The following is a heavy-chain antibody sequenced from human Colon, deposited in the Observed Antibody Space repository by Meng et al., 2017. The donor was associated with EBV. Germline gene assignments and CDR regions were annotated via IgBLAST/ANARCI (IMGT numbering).Heavy chain of an antibody. V-gene: IGHV3-23*01. J-gene: IGHJ5*02. CDR3: AKLTDP. Sequence: VRLLEAVVALGRPGGARDRPISALGFTFSNPPRSRVRQAQGKGLRAVSAISGNGGSTYYADAVKCRFTFSRDNSKITLCLQMNSLCADDTAVYYCAKLTDPWGQGTLVTVSS. CDR2: ISGNGGST. CDR1: GFTFSNPP. D-gene: IGHD3-16*01.